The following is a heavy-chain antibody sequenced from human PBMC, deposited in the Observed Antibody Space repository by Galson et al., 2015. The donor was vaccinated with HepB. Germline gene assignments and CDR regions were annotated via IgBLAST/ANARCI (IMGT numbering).Heavy chain of an antibody. V-gene: IGHV3-30*18. J-gene: IGHJ4*02. Sequence: SLRLSCAASGFIFNNYAMHWVRQAPGKGLEWVAAISSDVNHPYYADSVRGRFTISRDNSKNTLYLQMNSLTTEDTAVYYCAKDGRWSASAGDHFHHRGQGSLVTVSS. CDR3: AKDGRWSASAGDHFHH. D-gene: IGHD6-13*01. CDR2: ISSDVNHP. CDR1: GFIFNNYA.